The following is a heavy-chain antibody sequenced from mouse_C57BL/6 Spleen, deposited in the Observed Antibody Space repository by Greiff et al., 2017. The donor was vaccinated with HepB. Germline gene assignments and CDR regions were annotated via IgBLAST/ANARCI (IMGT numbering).Heavy chain of an antibody. CDR2: IYPGDGDT. D-gene: IGHD2-3*01. V-gene: IGHV1-82*01. CDR3: ARYDGYYPYYAMDY. CDR1: GYAFSSSW. Sequence: QVHVKQSGPELVKPGASVKISCKASGYAFSSSWMNWVKQRPGKGLEWIGRIYPGDGDTNYNGKFKGKATLTADKSSSTAYMQLSSLTSADSAVYFCARYDGYYPYYAMDYWGQGTSVTVSS. J-gene: IGHJ4*01.